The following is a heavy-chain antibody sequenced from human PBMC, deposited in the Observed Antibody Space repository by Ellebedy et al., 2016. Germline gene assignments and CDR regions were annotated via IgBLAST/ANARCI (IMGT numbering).Heavy chain of an antibody. D-gene: IGHD4-11*01. V-gene: IGHV2-5*01. CDR2: IYCNDVK. Sequence: SGPTLVKPTQTLTLTCTFSGLSLDTAAVVVGWVRQPPGGALEWLSFIYCNDVKRYRPSLGSRLTITKNTSKNQVVLTLTNMDPVDTGTYFCVHRTTVTSVDYWGQGILVTVSS. CDR3: VHRTTVTSVDY. J-gene: IGHJ4*02. CDR1: GLSLDTAAVV.